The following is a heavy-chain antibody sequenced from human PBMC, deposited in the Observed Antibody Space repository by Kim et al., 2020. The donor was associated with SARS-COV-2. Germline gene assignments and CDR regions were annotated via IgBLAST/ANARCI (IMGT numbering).Heavy chain of an antibody. CDR3: VRELYTYGSNWFDP. D-gene: IGHD5-18*01. Sequence: AASVKGRFTIARDKSKNTLCLKMSSLRAEDTAVYYCVRELYTYGSNWFDPWGQGTLVTVSS. J-gene: IGHJ5*02. V-gene: IGHV3-30*15.